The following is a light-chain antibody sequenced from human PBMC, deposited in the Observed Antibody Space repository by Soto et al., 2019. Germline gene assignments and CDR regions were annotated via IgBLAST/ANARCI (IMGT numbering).Light chain of an antibody. CDR1: SSDVGGYNY. V-gene: IGLV2-14*01. CDR2: EVS. CDR3: SSYTSSTTPYV. J-gene: IGLJ1*01. Sequence: QSALTQPASVSGSPGQPITISCTGTSSDVGGYNYVSWYQQHPGKAPKLMIYEVSNRASGVSNRFSGSKSGNTASLTISGLQAEDEADYYCSSYTSSTTPYVFGTGTKVTVL.